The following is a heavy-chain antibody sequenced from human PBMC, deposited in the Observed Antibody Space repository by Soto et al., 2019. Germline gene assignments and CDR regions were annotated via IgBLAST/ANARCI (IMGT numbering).Heavy chain of an antibody. CDR1: GDSISTTSYY. Sequence: QLQLQESGPGLVQPSETLSLTCTVSGDSISTTSYYWGWIRQPPGKGLEWIGHIHYSGNTYYNTSLTSRITISVDTSKGQFSLSLTSVTAADTAVYYFAGSPPNDDGKFFDCWGQGTLVTVSS. J-gene: IGHJ4*02. CDR3: AGSPPNDDGKFFDC. V-gene: IGHV4-39*01. D-gene: IGHD1-26*01. CDR2: IHYSGNT.